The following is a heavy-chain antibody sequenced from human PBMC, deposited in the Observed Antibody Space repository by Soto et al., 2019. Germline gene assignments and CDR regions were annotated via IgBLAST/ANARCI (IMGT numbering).Heavy chain of an antibody. CDR3: ARAHDILTGYYTDYYYYGMDV. CDR2: IYPGDSDT. CDR1: GYSFTSYW. Sequence: GESLKISCKGSGYSFTSYWIGWVRQMPGKGLEWMGIIYPGDSDTRYSPSFQGQVTISADKSIRTAYLQWSSLKASDTAMYYCARAHDILTGYYTDYYYYGMDVWGQGTTVTVSS. V-gene: IGHV5-51*01. D-gene: IGHD3-9*01. J-gene: IGHJ6*02.